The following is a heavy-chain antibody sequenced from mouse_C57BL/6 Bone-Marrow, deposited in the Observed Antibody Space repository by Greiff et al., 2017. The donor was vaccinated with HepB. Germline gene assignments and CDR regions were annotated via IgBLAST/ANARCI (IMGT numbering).Heavy chain of an antibody. J-gene: IGHJ2*01. CDR1: GISITTGNYR. CDR2: IYYSGTI. Sequence: EVKLMESGPGLVKPSQTVFLTCTVTGISITTGNYRWSWIRQFPGNKLEWIGYIYYSGTITYNPSLTSRTTITRDTPKNQFFLEMNSLTAEDTATYYCAREGYYYGSSSFDYWGQGTTLTVSS. V-gene: IGHV3-5*01. CDR3: AREGYYYGSSSFDY. D-gene: IGHD1-1*01.